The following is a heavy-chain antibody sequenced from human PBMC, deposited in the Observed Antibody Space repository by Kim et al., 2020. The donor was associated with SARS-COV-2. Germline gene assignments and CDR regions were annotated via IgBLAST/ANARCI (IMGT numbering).Heavy chain of an antibody. J-gene: IGHJ6*02. D-gene: IGHD4-4*01. CDR2: IYYSGST. Sequence: SETLSLTCTVSGGSISSGGYYWSWIRQHPGKGLEWIGYIYYSGSTNYNPSLKSRVTISVDTSKNQFSLKLNSVTAADTAVYYCAREGAHDYSNHRGYYYYGMDVGGQGTTVTVSS. CDR3: AREGAHDYSNHRGYYYYGMDV. CDR1: GGSISSGGYY. V-gene: IGHV4-31*03.